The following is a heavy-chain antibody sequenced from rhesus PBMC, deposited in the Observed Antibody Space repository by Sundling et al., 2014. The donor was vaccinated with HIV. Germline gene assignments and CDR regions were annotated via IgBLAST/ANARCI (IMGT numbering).Heavy chain of an antibody. CDR2: IYGNSAST. D-gene: IGHD1-32*01. CDR1: GGSISDYYF. V-gene: IGHV4S9*01. J-gene: IGHJ4*01. CDR3: ARGPSNWNYFDP. Sequence: QVQLQESGPGLVKPSETLSLTCAVSGGSISDYYFWTWIRQPPGKGLEWIGNIYGNSASTYYNPSLKRRVAISTDRSKKQFSLKLASVTAADTAVYYCARGPSNWNYFDPWGPGVLVTVSS.